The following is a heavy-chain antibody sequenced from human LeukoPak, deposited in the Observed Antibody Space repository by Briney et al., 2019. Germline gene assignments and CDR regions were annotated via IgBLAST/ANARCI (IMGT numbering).Heavy chain of an antibody. D-gene: IGHD1-26*01. V-gene: IGHV4-59*01. J-gene: IGHJ4*02. CDR2: SSYSGST. CDR3: ARMYSGTSYYFDY. CDR1: GVSISTYY. Sequence: PSETLSLTCSVSGVSISTYYWIWIRQPPAKGLEWMGFSSYSGSTKYNPSLKSRVTMSVDTSKNQFSLKLNSVTAADTAVYYCARMYSGTSYYFDYWGQGTLVTVSS.